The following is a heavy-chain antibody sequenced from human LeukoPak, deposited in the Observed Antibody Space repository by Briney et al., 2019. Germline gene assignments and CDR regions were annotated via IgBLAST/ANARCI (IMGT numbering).Heavy chain of an antibody. D-gene: IGHD6-13*01. Sequence: SETLSLTCAVYGGSFSTYYWNWIRQSPGEGLEWIGEINHSGSTNYNPSLKSRVTISVDTSKNQFSLKLSSVTAADTAVYYCARGRGDSSSRRRFDYWGQGTLVTVSS. CDR2: INHSGST. CDR1: GGSFSTYY. V-gene: IGHV4-34*01. J-gene: IGHJ4*02. CDR3: ARGRGDSSSRRRFDY.